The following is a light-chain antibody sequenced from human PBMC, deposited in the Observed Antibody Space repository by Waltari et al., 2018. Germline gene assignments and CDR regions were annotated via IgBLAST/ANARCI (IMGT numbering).Light chain of an antibody. J-gene: IGKJ1*01. CDR2: GAS. V-gene: IGKV3-20*01. CDR3: QHYVSLPVT. Sequence: EIVLTQSPATLSLSPGERATLSCRASQRGGRSLAWYQQKPGQAPRLLIYGASSRATGIPDRFSGGGSGTDFSLTISRLEPEDFAAYHCQHYVSLPVTFGQGTKVEIK. CDR1: QRGGRS.